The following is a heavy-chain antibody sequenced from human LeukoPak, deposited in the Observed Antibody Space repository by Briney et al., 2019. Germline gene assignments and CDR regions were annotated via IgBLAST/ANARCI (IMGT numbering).Heavy chain of an antibody. D-gene: IGHD3-22*01. J-gene: IGHJ4*02. CDR1: GGSISSYY. V-gene: IGHV4-4*07. CDR3: ARGNYYDSSGYYYFDY. CDR2: IYTSGST. Sequence: SETLSLTCTVSGGSISSYYWSWIRQPAGKGLEWIGRIYTSGSTNYNPSLKSRVTISVDTSKNQFSLKLSSVTAADTAVYYCARGNYYDSSGYYYFDYWGQGTLVTVSS.